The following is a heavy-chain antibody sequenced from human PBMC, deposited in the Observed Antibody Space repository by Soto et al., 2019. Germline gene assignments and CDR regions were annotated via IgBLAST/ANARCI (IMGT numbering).Heavy chain of an antibody. D-gene: IGHD2-15*01. CDR2: IIPISGTT. CDR3: ARGYCSASNCYSGMDV. Sequence: QVQLVQSGAEVKKPGSSVKVSCKASGGTFSTHAIIWVRQAPGHGLEWMGGIIPISGTTYYTQKFQGRVTITADEPTSTAFMELSSLKSEDTAVFYCARGYCSASNCYSGMDVWGQGTMVTVSS. J-gene: IGHJ6*02. V-gene: IGHV1-69*01. CDR1: GGTFSTHA.